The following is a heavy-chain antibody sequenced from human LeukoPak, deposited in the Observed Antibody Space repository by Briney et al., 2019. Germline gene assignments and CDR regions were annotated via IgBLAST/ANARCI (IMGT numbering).Heavy chain of an antibody. CDR1: GGTFSSYA. Sequence: SVKVSCKASGGTFSSYAISWVRQAPGQGLEWMGGIIPIFGTANYAQKFQGRVTITADESTSTAYMELSSLRSEDTAVCYCARRVYNWFDPWGQGTLVTVSS. CDR3: ARRVYNWFDP. J-gene: IGHJ5*02. CDR2: IIPIFGTA. V-gene: IGHV1-69*13.